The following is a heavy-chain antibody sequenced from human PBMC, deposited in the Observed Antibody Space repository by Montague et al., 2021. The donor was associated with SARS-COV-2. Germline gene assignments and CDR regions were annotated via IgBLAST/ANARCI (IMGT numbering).Heavy chain of an antibody. D-gene: IGHD1-14*01. Sequence: CAISGDSVSSNSAAWNWIRQSPSIGLEWLGRTYYRSRWFNDYAVXIRSRITINPDTSKNQFSLQLNSVTPEDTAVYYCARATEWRGYYYYYYMDVWGKGTTVTVSS. J-gene: IGHJ6*03. CDR2: TYYRSRWFN. CDR1: GDSVSSNSAA. V-gene: IGHV6-1*01. CDR3: ARATEWRGYYYYYYMDV.